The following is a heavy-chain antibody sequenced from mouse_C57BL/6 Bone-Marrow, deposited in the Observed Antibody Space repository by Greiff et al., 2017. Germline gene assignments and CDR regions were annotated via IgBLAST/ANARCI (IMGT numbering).Heavy chain of an antibody. CDR1: GFTFSSYA. D-gene: IGHD1-1*01. J-gene: IGHJ1*03. CDR2: ISDGGSYT. V-gene: IGHV5-4*01. Sequence: EVQLVESGGGLVKPGGSLKLSCAASGFTFSSYAMSWVRQTPEKRLEWVATISDGGSYTYYPDNVKGRFTISRDNAKNNLYLQMSHLKSEDTAMYYCAREGRPYYYGSSGYFDVWGTGTTVTVSS. CDR3: AREGRPYYYGSSGYFDV.